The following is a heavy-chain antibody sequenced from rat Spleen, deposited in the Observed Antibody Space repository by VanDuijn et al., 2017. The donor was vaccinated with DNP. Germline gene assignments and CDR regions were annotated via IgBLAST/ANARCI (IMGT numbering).Heavy chain of an antibody. D-gene: IGHD1-12*03. V-gene: IGHV5-20*01. J-gene: IGHJ4*01. CDR3: TTWGWLLGMDA. CDR2: ISYAGGST. CDR1: GFTFSTYW. Sequence: EVQLVESGGGLVQPGRSLKLSCAASGFTFSTYWIYWIRQAPTKGLELVAYISYAGGSTYHGDSVKGRFTISRDNAKSSLYLQMDSLRSEDTATYYCTTWGWLLGMDAWGQGTSVTVSS.